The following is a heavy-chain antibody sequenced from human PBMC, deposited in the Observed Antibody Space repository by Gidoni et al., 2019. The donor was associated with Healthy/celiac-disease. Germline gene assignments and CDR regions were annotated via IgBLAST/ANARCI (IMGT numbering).Heavy chain of an antibody. CDR1: GFTFGDYA. V-gene: IGHV3-49*03. CDR2: IRSKAYGGTT. Sequence: EVQLVESGGGLVQPGRSLRLSCTASGFTFGDYAMSWFRQAPGKGLEWVGFIRSKAYGGTTEYAASVKGRFTISRDDSKSIAYLQMNSLKTEDTAVYYCTRGKYSSGWSAFDIWGQGTMVTVSS. J-gene: IGHJ3*02. CDR3: TRGKYSSGWSAFDI. D-gene: IGHD6-19*01.